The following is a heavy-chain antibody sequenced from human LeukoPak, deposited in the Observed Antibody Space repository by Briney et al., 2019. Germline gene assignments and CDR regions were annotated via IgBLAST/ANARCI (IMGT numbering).Heavy chain of an antibody. D-gene: IGHD2-2*01. Sequence: GGSLRLSCAASGFTFSSYSMNWVRQAPGKGLEWVSSISSSSSYIYYADSVKGRFTISRDNAKNSLYLQMNSLRAEDTAVYYCAGEVCSSTSCYYYYYYGMDVWGQGTTVTVSS. J-gene: IGHJ6*02. CDR2: ISSSSSYI. CDR1: GFTFSSYS. V-gene: IGHV3-21*01. CDR3: AGEVCSSTSCYYYYYYGMDV.